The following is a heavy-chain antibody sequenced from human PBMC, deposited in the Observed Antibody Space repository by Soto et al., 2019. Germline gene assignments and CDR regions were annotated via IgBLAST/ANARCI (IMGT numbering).Heavy chain of an antibody. CDR3: TRWVVGAADAFDI. CDR2: IRGKADNYAT. V-gene: IGHV3-73*01. Sequence: EVQLVESGGGLVQPGGSLKLSCAASGLTFSGSAMHWGRQASGRGLEWVGRIRGKADNYATAYAASVKGRFTISRDDSKNTAYLQMNSLKTEDTAVYYCTRWVVGAADAFDIWGQGTMVTVSS. D-gene: IGHD1-26*01. J-gene: IGHJ3*02. CDR1: GLTFSGSA.